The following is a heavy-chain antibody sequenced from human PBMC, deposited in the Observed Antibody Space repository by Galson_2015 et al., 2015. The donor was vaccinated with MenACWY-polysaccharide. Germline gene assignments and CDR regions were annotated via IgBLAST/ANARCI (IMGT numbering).Heavy chain of an antibody. CDR1: GFTFSSYA. J-gene: IGHJ4*02. D-gene: IGHD6-19*01. Sequence: SLRLSCAASGFTFSSYAMHWVRQAPGKGLEWVAVISYDGSNKYYADSVKGRFTISRDNSKNTLYLQMNSLRAEDTAVYYCARPGSGWTYWGQGTLVTVSS. CDR3: ARPGSGWTY. V-gene: IGHV3-30-3*01. CDR2: ISYDGSNK.